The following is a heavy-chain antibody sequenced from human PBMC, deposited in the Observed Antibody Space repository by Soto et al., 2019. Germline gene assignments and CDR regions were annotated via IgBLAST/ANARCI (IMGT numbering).Heavy chain of an antibody. CDR3: AGASLHTSVAPWSFDY. Sequence: QVQLQESGPGLVKPSGTLSLTCTVSGGSISSSNWWTWVRQPPGKGLEWIGEIFHSGIINYSPSLKRRVITSLGQSKSQCSLKLTSVTAADTAVYYCAGASLHTSVAPWSFDYWGQGTLVTVSS. J-gene: IGHJ4*02. CDR1: GGSISSSNW. D-gene: IGHD5-18*01. CDR2: IFHSGII. V-gene: IGHV4-4*02.